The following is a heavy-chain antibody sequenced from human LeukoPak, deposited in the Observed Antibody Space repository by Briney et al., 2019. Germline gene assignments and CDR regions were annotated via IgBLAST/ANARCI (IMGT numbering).Heavy chain of an antibody. V-gene: IGHV3-30-3*01. CDR1: GFTFSSYA. Sequence: GGSLRLSCAASGFTFSSYAMHWVRQAPGKRLEWVAVLSYEGSNTYHADSVKGRFTISRDNSKNTLYLQMNSLRPEDTAVYYCARVPGIAATAYYYYAMDVCGQGTTVTVSS. J-gene: IGHJ6*02. D-gene: IGHD6-13*01. CDR2: LSYEGSNT. CDR3: ARVPGIAATAYYYYAMDV.